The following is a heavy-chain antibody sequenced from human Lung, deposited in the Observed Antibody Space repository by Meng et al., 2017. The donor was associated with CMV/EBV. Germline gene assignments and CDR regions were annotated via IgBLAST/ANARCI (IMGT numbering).Heavy chain of an antibody. Sequence: CTVSGGSMYNGNYKWTWIRQHPGKGLEWIGDIYYSGRTNYNPSLSSRVSMSVDTSKKQFSLRLSSVTAADTAMYYCARDRHTWFHFDNWGQGTLVTVSS. CDR3: ARDRHTWFHFDN. J-gene: IGHJ4*02. V-gene: IGHV4-31*03. CDR2: IYYSGRT. D-gene: IGHD2-21*01. CDR1: GGSMYNGNYK.